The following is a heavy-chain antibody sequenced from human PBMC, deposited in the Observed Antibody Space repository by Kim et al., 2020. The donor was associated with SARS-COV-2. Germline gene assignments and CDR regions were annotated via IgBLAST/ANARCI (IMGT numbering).Heavy chain of an antibody. J-gene: IGHJ5*01. Sequence: ASVKVSCKASGYTFTAFGIDCVRQAPGQGLEWMGWINTETGKPTYAQGFTGRFVFSLDTSVSTAYLQIYSLMAEDTAVYYCARDGVAMSDYYFDSWGQGTLVTVSS. CDR1: GYTFTAFG. D-gene: IGHD3-16*01. CDR3: ARDGVAMSDYYFDS. V-gene: IGHV7-4-1*01. CDR2: INTETGKP.